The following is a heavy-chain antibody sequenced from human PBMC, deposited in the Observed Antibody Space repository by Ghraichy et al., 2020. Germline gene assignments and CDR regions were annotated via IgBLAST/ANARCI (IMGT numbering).Heavy chain of an antibody. CDR3: AREYSSSSGAYYYYYGMDV. J-gene: IGHJ6*02. CDR1: GFTFSSYW. V-gene: IGHV3-7*01. Sequence: GGSLRLSCAASGFTFSSYWMSWVRQAPGKGLEWVANIKQDGSEKYYVDSVKGRFTISRDNAKNSLYLQMNSLRAEDTAVYYCAREYSSSSGAYYYYYGMDVWGQGSTVTVSS. CDR2: IKQDGSEK. D-gene: IGHD6-6*01.